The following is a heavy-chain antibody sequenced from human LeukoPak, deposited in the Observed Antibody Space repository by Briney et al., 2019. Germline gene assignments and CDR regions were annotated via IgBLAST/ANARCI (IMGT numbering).Heavy chain of an antibody. CDR3: ARVHSSLRLYHFDY. Sequence: ASVKVSCKASGYTFTDQWIHWVRQAPGQGLEWVGWINPNSGGTNYAETFEGRIAMTTDTSINTAYMEMNRLTSDDTAVYYCARVHSSLRLYHFDYWGQGTLVTVSS. D-gene: IGHD6-13*01. CDR2: INPNSGGT. CDR1: GYTFTDQW. V-gene: IGHV1-2*02. J-gene: IGHJ4*02.